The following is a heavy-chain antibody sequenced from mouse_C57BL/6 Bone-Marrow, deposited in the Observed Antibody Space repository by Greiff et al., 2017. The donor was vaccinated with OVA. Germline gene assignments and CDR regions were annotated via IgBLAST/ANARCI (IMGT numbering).Heavy chain of an antibody. V-gene: IGHV6-6*01. CDR2: IRNKANNHAT. J-gene: IGHJ1*03. D-gene: IGHD1-1*01. Sequence: EVHLVESGGGLVQPGGSMKLSCAASGFTFSDAWMDWVRQSPEKGLEWVAEIRNKANNHATYYAVSVKGRFTISRDDSKSSVYLQLNSLRAEDTGMYYCTSPYYYGSRNVGGPWYFDVWGTGTTVTVSS. CDR1: GFTFSDAW. CDR3: TSPYYYGSRNVGGPWYFDV.